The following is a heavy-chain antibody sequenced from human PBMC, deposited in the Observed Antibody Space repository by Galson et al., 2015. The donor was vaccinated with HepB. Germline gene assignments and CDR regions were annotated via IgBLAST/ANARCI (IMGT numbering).Heavy chain of an antibody. D-gene: IGHD5-12*01. J-gene: IGHJ4*02. CDR3: ARVRARGGYIPVPLFDY. CDR1: GYTFTGYY. Sequence: PVKVSCKASGYTFTGYYMHWVRQAPGQGLEWMGWINPNSGGTNYAQKFQGRVTMTRDTSISTAYMELSRLRSDDTAVYYCARVRARGGYIPVPLFDYGGQGTLVTVSS. CDR2: INPNSGGT. V-gene: IGHV1-2*02.